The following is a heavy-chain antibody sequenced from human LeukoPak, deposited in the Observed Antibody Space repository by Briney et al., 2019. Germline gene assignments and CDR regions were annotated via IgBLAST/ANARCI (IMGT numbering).Heavy chain of an antibody. J-gene: IGHJ4*02. Sequence: GGSLRLSCAASGFTFTSYNMNWVRQAPGKGLGWVASISGSSTSTYYTDSVKGRFITSRDNSKNTLYLQMNGLSAEDTALYYCAKGFMIRGAHFDSWGQGTLVIVSS. CDR2: ISGSSTST. CDR1: GFTFTSYN. V-gene: IGHV3-23*01. CDR3: AKGFMIRGAHFDS. D-gene: IGHD3-10*01.